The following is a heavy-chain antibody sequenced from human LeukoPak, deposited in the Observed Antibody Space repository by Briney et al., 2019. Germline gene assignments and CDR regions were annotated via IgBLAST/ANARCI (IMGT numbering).Heavy chain of an antibody. CDR3: ARGSDTAAGLY. CDR1: GGSISSYY. Sequence: PSETLSLTCTVSGGSISSYYWSWIRQPPGKGLEWIGYVHYSGSTNYNPSLKSRVTTSVDTSKNQFSLNLNSVTAADTAVYYCARGSDTAAGLYWGQGTLVTVSS. V-gene: IGHV4-59*12. J-gene: IGHJ4*02. D-gene: IGHD6-13*01. CDR2: VHYSGST.